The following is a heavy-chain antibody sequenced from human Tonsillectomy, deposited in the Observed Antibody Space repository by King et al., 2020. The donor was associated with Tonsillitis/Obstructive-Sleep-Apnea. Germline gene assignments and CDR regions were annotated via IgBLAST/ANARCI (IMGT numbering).Heavy chain of an antibody. D-gene: IGHD3-16*01. CDR3: AVGGLNYFGP. CDR1: GGSLSTTDYY. CDR2: IYYTGST. J-gene: IGHJ5*02. Sequence: QLQESGPGLVKPSETLSLTCTVSGGSLSTTDYYWGWIRQPPGKGLEWIGIIYYTGSTYYNPSLKSRVTISVDTSKNQFSLRLSSVTAADTAVYYCAVGGLNYFGPWGQGTLVTVSS. V-gene: IGHV4-39*01.